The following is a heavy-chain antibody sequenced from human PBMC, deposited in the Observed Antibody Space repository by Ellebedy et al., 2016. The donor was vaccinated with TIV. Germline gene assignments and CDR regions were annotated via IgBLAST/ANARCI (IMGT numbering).Heavy chain of an antibody. D-gene: IGHD6-19*01. CDR2: IDNSWST. V-gene: IGHV4-59*01. CDR3: ARGWATRPVDF. Sequence: MPSETLSLTCTVVSGGSMSSYYWSWIRPPPGKGLEWIGYIDNSWSTNFNPSLKGRGTILVATSKNQFSLRLSSVTAADTAVYFCARGWATRPVDFWGQGTLVTVSS. CDR1: GGSMSSYY. J-gene: IGHJ4*02.